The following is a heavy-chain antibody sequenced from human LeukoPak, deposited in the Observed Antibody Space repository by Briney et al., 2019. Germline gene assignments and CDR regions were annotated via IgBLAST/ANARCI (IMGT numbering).Heavy chain of an antibody. CDR3: AKWKYSNSGIDDY. D-gene: IGHD6-6*01. J-gene: IGHJ4*02. CDR2: ISSSSSYI. V-gene: IGHV3-21*04. CDR1: GFTFSSYS. Sequence: GGSLRLSCAASGFTFSSYSMNWVRQAPGKGLEWVSSISSSSSYIYYADSVKGRFTISRDNSKNMLYLQMNSLRAEDTAVYYCAKWKYSNSGIDDYWGQGTLVTVSS.